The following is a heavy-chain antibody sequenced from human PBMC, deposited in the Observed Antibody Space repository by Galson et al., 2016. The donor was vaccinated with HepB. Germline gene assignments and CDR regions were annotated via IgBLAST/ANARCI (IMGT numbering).Heavy chain of an antibody. V-gene: IGHV4-34*01. Sequence: SETLSPTCAVYGGSISGQYWSWIRQPPGKGLEWIGEINYGGNTNNNPSLKSRVTISVDTSRNQFSLNLNSVTAADTAVYYCARARYCGGANCYLDAFDLWGQGTMVTVSS. CDR1: GGSISGQY. J-gene: IGHJ3*01. CDR3: ARARYCGGANCYLDAFDL. D-gene: IGHD2-15*01. CDR2: INYGGNT.